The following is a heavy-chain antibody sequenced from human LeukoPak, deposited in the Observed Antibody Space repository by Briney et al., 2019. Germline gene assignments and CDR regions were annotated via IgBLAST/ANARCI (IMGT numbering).Heavy chain of an antibody. D-gene: IGHD2-2*01. V-gene: IGHV3-30*01. Sequence: GRSLRLSCAASGFTFSSYAMHWVRQAPGKGLEWVAVVSYDGSNKYYADSVKDRFTISRDNSKNTLYLQMNSLRAEDTAVYYCARDSGSGYCSSTSCWNDAFDIWGQGTMVTISS. J-gene: IGHJ3*02. CDR1: GFTFSSYA. CDR3: ARDSGSGYCSSTSCWNDAFDI. CDR2: VSYDGSNK.